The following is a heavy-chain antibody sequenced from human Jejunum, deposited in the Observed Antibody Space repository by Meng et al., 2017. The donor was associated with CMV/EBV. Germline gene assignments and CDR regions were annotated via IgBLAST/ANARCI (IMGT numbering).Heavy chain of an antibody. CDR1: GGSVSSRSHY. CDR2: IYYSGST. Sequence: VSGGSVSSRSHYWGWIRQPPGKGLEWIGYIYYSGSTNYNPSLKSRVTISVDTSKNQFSLKLSSVTAADTAVYYCARNKAGNWFDPWGQGTLVTVSS. V-gene: IGHV4-61*01. CDR3: ARNKAGNWFDP. D-gene: IGHD1/OR15-1a*01. J-gene: IGHJ5*02.